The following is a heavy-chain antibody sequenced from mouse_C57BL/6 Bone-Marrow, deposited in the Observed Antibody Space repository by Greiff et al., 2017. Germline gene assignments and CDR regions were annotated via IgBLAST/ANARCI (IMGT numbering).Heavy chain of an antibody. CDR2: SSNKANDYTT. J-gene: IGHJ3*01. Sequence: EVQLVESGGGLVQSGRSLRLSCATSGFTFSDFYMEWVRPAPGKGLEWIAASSNKANDYTTEYSASVQDRIIVSRDTSQSILYLQMTALRAEDTAIYYCAIDAWPLCRFAYWGQGTLGSVSA. D-gene: IGHD6-1*01. CDR3: AIDAWPLCRFAY. V-gene: IGHV7-1*01. CDR1: GFTFSDFY.